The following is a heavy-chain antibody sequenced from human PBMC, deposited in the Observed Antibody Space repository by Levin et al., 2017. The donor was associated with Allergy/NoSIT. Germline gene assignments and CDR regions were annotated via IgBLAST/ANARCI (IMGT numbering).Heavy chain of an antibody. D-gene: IGHD2-21*02. J-gene: IGHJ4*02. CDR2: IYYSGST. Sequence: SETLSLTCTVSGGSISSGDYYWSWIRQPPGKGLEWIGYIYYSGSTYYNPSLKSRVTISVDTSKNQFSLKLSSVTAADTAVYYCARWAVTGPGPRFDYWGQGTLVTVSS. CDR3: ARWAVTGPGPRFDY. CDR1: GGSISSGDYY. V-gene: IGHV4-30-4*01.